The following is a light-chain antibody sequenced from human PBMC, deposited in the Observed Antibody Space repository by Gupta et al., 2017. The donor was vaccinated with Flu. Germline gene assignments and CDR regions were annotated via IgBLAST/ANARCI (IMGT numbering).Light chain of an antibody. CDR1: QSITSN. CDR3: QQNNNCPCT. CDR2: AAS. Sequence: DFPLPHSPPSLSASVGDRITLTCRASQSITSNLNWYQQKPGKAPKLLIYAASSMESGVPARFSGSGSGTEFTLTISSLQPEDFAAYYCQQNNNCPCTFGQGTKVEIK. V-gene: IGKV1-39*01. J-gene: IGKJ2*02.